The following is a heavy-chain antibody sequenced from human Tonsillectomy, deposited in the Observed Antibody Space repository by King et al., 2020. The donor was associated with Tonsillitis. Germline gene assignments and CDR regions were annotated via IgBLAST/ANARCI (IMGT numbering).Heavy chain of an antibody. Sequence: VQLVESGGGLVHPGGSLRLSCAASGFTFSSYAMNWVRQAPGKGLEWVSGISGSGGNTDYADSVKGRFTISRDNSKNTLYLQMNSLRAEDQAVFYCAKVFGYNYGPFDYWGQGTLVTVSS. CDR2: ISGSGGNT. J-gene: IGHJ4*02. CDR1: GFTFSSYA. V-gene: IGHV3-23*04. D-gene: IGHD5-18*01. CDR3: AKVFGYNYGPFDY.